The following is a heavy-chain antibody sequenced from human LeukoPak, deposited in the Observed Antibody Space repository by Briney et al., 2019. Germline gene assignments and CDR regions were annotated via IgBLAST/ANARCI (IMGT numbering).Heavy chain of an antibody. CDR1: GGSISPYY. V-gene: IGHV4-59*08. CDR2: IYYSGTT. Sequence: SETLSLTCTASGGSISPYYWSWLRQPPGKGLEWIGYIYYSGTTHYNPSLESRVTISVDTSKNQFSLKLSSVTAADTAVYYCATHYDVLTGYAAAAFDIWGQGTMVTVSS. CDR3: ATHYDVLTGYAAAAFDI. J-gene: IGHJ3*02. D-gene: IGHD3-9*01.